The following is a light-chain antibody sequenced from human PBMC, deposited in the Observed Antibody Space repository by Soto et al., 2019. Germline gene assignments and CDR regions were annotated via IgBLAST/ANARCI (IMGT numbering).Light chain of an antibody. J-gene: IGKJ1*01. CDR3: QQYNNWPPT. CDR2: GAS. Sequence: EIVMTQSPATLSVSPGERVTFSCRASQSVNNNLAWYQHKPGQSPRLLINGASTRATAVPARFSGSGSGTEFTPTISSLQPEDFALYSCQQYNNWPPTFGQGTKVEIK. V-gene: IGKV3-15*01. CDR1: QSVNNN.